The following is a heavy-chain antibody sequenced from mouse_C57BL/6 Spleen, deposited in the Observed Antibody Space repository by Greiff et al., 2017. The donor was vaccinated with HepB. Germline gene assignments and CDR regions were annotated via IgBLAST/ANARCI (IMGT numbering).Heavy chain of an antibody. V-gene: IGHV2-2*01. J-gene: IGHJ4*01. CDR3: ARTDDYVYYYAMDY. CDR1: GFSLSNYG. D-gene: IGHD2-4*01. Sequence: QVQLKESGPGLVQPSQSLSITCTVSGFSLSNYGVHWVRQSPGKGLEWLGVIWSGGSTHYNAAFISRLSISKDNSKSQVFFKMNSLQTDDTAIYYCARTDDYVYYYAMDYWGQGTSVTVSS. CDR2: IWSGGST.